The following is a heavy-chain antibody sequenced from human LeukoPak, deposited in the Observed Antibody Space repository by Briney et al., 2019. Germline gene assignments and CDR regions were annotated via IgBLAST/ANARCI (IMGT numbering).Heavy chain of an antibody. V-gene: IGHV1-69*05. CDR3: ARSPSIVGAGDDAFDI. CDR1: GGTFGSYA. D-gene: IGHD1-26*01. J-gene: IGHJ3*02. CDR2: IIPIFGTA. Sequence: SVKVSCKASGGTFGSYAISWVRQAPGQGLEWMGEIIPIFGTANYAQKFQGRVTITTDESTSTAYMELSSLRSEDTAVYYCARSPSIVGAGDDAFDIWGQGTMVTVSS.